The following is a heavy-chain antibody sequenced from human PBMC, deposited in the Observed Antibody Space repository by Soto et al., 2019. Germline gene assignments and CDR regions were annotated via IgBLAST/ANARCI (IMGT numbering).Heavy chain of an antibody. D-gene: IGHD3-3*01. V-gene: IGHV3-74*01. CDR2: IDSYGSRT. Sequence: EVQLVESGGGLVQPGGSLRLSCAASGFTFSRYWMHWVRQAPGKGLVWVSRIDSYGSRTSQVDSVEGRFTISRDNAESSLYLQMNSLRDEDTAVYFCARDFGHGYYLDYWGRGTLVTVSS. J-gene: IGHJ4*02. CDR1: GFTFSRYW. CDR3: ARDFGHGYYLDY.